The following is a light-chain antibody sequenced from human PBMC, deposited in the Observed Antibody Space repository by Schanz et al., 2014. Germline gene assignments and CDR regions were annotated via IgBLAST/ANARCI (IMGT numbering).Light chain of an antibody. CDR1: QSVSSNY. Sequence: EIVMTQSPATLSVSPGERATLSCRASQSVSSNYLAWYQQTPGQAPRLLIYGASSRATGIPDRFSGSGSGTDFTLTISRLEPEDFAVYYCQQYSSSRTFGQGTKVEIK. CDR2: GAS. CDR3: QQYSSSRT. V-gene: IGKV3-20*01. J-gene: IGKJ1*01.